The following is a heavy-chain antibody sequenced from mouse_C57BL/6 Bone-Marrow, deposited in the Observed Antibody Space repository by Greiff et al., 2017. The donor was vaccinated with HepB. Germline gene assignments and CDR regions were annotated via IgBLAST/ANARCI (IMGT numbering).Heavy chain of an antibody. J-gene: IGHJ3*01. CDR1: GYTFTSYG. V-gene: IGHV1-81*01. CDR3: ARFSFAY. CDR2: IYPRSGNT. Sequence: VKLQESGAELARPGASVKLSCKASGYTFTSYGISWVKQRTGQGLEWIGEIYPRSGNTYYNEKFKGKATLTADKSSSTAYMELRSLTSEDSAVYFCARFSFAYWGQGTLVTVSA.